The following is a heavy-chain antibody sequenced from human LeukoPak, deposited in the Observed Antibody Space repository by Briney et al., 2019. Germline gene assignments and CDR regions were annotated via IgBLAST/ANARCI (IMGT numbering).Heavy chain of an antibody. V-gene: IGHV4-59*01. D-gene: IGHD1-26*01. J-gene: IGHJ4*02. Sequence: SETLSLTCTVSGGSISSYYWSWIRQPPGKGLEWIGYIYYSGSTNYNPSLKSRVTISVDTSKNQFSLKLSSVTAADTAVYYCARGGTTTAEYYFDYWGQGTLVTVSS. CDR3: ARGGTTTAEYYFDY. CDR1: GGSISSYY. CDR2: IYYSGST.